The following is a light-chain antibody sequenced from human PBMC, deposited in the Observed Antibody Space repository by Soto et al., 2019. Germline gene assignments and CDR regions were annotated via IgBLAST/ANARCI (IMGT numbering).Light chain of an antibody. CDR2: GAS. Sequence: VVMTQSPATLSVSPWERVALSCRASQSISINLAWIQQKPGQGPRLLMIGASTRATGVPDRFSSSGSGAEFTLTISNVRPEDFAVYYCQQYRSWPRTFGPGTKVDIK. V-gene: IGKV3-15*01. CDR3: QQYRSWPRT. J-gene: IGKJ3*01. CDR1: QSISIN.